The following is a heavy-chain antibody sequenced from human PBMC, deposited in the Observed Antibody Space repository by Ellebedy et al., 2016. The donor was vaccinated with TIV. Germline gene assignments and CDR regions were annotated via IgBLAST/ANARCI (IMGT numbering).Heavy chain of an antibody. J-gene: IGHJ4*02. CDR1: GFTFNTYV. Sequence: GESLKISCAASGFTFNTYVIHWVRQAPGKGLEWVSAIASLGDTTHSADSVRGRFTISRDNAKNSLYLQLSNLRAEDTAVFYCARAGGRHSTGSGFYWGQGTRVTVST. CDR2: IASLGDTT. CDR3: ARAGGRHSTGSGFY. D-gene: IGHD2-2*01. V-gene: IGHV3-23*01.